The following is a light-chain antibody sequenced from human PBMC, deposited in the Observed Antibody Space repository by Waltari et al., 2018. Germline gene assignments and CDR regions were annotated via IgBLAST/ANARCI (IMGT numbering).Light chain of an antibody. CDR1: QSISSY. Sequence: DIQMTQSSSSMSASVGDRVTLTSRASQSISSYLHWYQQKPGKAPKLLMYAASSLQSGVPSRFSGSASGTDFTLTISSLQPEDFATYDCQQSYSTPLYTFGQRTKLEI. CDR3: QQSYSTPLYT. J-gene: IGKJ2*01. CDR2: AAS. V-gene: IGKV1-39*01.